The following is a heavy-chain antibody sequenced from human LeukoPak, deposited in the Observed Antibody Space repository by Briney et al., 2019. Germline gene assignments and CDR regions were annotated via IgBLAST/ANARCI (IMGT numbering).Heavy chain of an antibody. D-gene: IGHD7-27*01. V-gene: IGHV3-23*01. J-gene: IGHJ4*02. CDR2: ISGSGGST. Sequence: GGSLRLSCAASGFTFDDYAMSWVRQAPGKGLEWVSAISGSGGSTYYADSVKGRFTISRDNSKNTLYLQMNSLRAEDTAVYYCAKEVWGFRYYFDYWAREPWSPSPQ. CDR3: AKEVWGFRYYFDY. CDR1: GFTFDDYA.